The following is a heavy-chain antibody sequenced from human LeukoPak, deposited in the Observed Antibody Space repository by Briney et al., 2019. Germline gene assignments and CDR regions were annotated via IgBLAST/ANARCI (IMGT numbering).Heavy chain of an antibody. CDR3: ARDSRIVGATYFDY. Sequence: SETLSLTCTVSGGSISSYYWGWIRQPPGKGLEWIGSIYYSGSTYYNPSLRSRVTISVDTSKNQFSLKLSSVTAADTAVYYCARDSRIVGATYFDYWGQGTLVTVSS. CDR2: IYYSGST. J-gene: IGHJ4*02. V-gene: IGHV4-39*07. D-gene: IGHD1-26*01. CDR1: GGSISSYY.